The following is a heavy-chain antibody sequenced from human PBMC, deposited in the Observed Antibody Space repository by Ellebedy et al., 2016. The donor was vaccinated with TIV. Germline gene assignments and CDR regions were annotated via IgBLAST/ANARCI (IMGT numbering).Heavy chain of an antibody. CDR3: ARGSYSSSSPFVDY. D-gene: IGHD6-6*01. J-gene: IGHJ4*02. CDR2: ISSSSSTI. V-gene: IGHV3-48*01. Sequence: GESLKISCAASGFTFSSYSMNWVRQAPGKGLEWVSYISSSSSTIYYADSVKGRFTISRDNAKNSLYLQMNSLRAEDTAVYYCARGSYSSSSPFVDYWGQGTLVTVSS. CDR1: GFTFSSYS.